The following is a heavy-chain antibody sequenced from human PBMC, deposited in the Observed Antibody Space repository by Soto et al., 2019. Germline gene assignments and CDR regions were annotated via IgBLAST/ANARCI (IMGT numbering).Heavy chain of an antibody. CDR1: GGTFSSYA. J-gene: IGHJ4*02. D-gene: IGHD6-19*01. V-gene: IGHV1-69*13. Sequence: SVKVSCKASGGTFSSYAISWVRQAPGQGLEWMGGIIPIFGTANYAQKFQGRVTITADESTSTAYMELSSLRSEDTAVYYCARTLIAVAGSVSRYFDYWGQGTLVTVSS. CDR3: ARTLIAVAGSVSRYFDY. CDR2: IIPIFGTA.